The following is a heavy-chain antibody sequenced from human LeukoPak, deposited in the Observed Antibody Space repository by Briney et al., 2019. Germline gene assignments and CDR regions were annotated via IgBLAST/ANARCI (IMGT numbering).Heavy chain of an antibody. CDR2: ISYDGSNK. CDR3: AKESSGGFLEWLRPPLRY. CDR1: GFTFSSYG. J-gene: IGHJ4*02. V-gene: IGHV3-30*18. D-gene: IGHD3-3*01. Sequence: GGSLRLSCAASGFTFSSYGMHWVRQAPGEGLEGVAVISYDGSNKYYADSVKGRFTISRDNSKNTLYLQMNSLRAEDTAVYYCAKESSGGFLEWLRPPLRYWGQGTLVTVSS.